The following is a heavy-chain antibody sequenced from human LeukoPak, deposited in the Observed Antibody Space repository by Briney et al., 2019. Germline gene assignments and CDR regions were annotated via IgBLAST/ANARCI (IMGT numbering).Heavy chain of an antibody. CDR1: GGSISSDNYY. D-gene: IGHD3-22*01. CDR2: IYYSGTT. J-gene: IGHJ6*03. Sequence: PSETLSLTCTVSGGSISSDNYYWGWIRQPPGKGLEWIGSIYYSGTTYYNPSLKSRVTISVDTSKNQFSLKLSSVTAADTALYYCARAVGRYYDSSGYYYPIYYYYYMDVWGKGTTVTISS. CDR3: ARAVGRYYDSSGYYYPIYYYYYMDV. V-gene: IGHV4-39*01.